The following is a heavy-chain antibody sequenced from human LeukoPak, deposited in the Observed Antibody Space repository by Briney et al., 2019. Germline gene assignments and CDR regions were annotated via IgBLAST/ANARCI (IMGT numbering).Heavy chain of an antibody. J-gene: IGHJ6*02. CDR3: ATPYSNYEDYYYGMDV. CDR2: IIPIFGTT. CDR1: GGTFSSYA. V-gene: IGHV1-69*01. Sequence: GPSVKVSCKASGGTFSSYAISWVRQAPGQGLEWMGGIIPIFGTTNYAQKFQGRVTITADESTSTPYMELSSLRSEDTAVYYCATPYSNYEDYYYGMDVWGQGTTVTVSS. D-gene: IGHD4-11*01.